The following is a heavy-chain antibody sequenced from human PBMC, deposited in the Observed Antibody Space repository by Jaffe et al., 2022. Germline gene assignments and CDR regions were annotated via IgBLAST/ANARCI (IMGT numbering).Heavy chain of an antibody. D-gene: IGHD2-2*01. CDR2: IKSKTDGGTT. J-gene: IGHJ4*02. Sequence: EVQLVESGGGLVKPGGSLRLSCAASGFTFSNAWMSWVRQAPGKGLEWVGRIKSKTDGGTTDYAAPVKGRFTISRDDSKNTLYLQMNSLKTEDTAVYYCTTDRRDIVVVPAAIWGQGTLVTVSS. CDR3: TTDRRDIVVVPAAI. CDR1: GFTFSNAW. V-gene: IGHV3-15*01.